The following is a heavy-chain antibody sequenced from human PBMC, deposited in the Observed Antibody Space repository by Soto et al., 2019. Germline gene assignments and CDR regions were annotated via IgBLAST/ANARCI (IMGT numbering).Heavy chain of an antibody. Sequence: HVQLVQSGGDLNKPGASVKVSCNTSGYTFKTYFITWVRQAPGQGLEWMGWISPHNGNTNYAEKFQGRVTMTADTITKTAYMELRNLRTDDTAVYYCARDTGNSFDYWGQGTPVTVSS. J-gene: IGHJ4*02. V-gene: IGHV1-18*01. CDR2: ISPHNGNT. CDR3: ARDTGNSFDY. CDR1: GYTFKTYF.